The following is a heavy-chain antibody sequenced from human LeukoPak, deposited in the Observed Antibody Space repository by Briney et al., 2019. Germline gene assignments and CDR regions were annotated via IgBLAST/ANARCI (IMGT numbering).Heavy chain of an antibody. CDR3: AKMEGQRLYDYCMDV. CDR1: EFPFSIYA. J-gene: IGHJ6*03. Sequence: GGSLRLSCEVSEFPFSIYAMAWVRQAPGQGPEWVSAIDASGSDTYYTDSVKGRFTISRDNSKNTVYLQMNSLRVEDTAVYYCAKMEGQRLYDYCMDVWGRGTTVTVSS. V-gene: IGHV3-23*01. CDR2: IDASGSDT. D-gene: IGHD3-3*01.